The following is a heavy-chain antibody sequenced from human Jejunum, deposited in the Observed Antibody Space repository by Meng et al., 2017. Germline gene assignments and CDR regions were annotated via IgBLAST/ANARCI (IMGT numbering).Heavy chain of an antibody. CDR1: GYTFSNYA. CDR2: INADSGNT. Sequence: ASVKVSCKASGYTFSNYAMHWVRQAPGQRPEWMGWINADSGNTKYSQNLQGRVTITRHKSTNTVYMELRSLRSEDTAIYYCARVEGDGYNYSYYYYGMDVWGQGTTVTVSS. V-gene: IGHV1-3*01. J-gene: IGHJ6*02. D-gene: IGHD5-24*01. CDR3: ARVEGDGYNYSYYYYGMDV.